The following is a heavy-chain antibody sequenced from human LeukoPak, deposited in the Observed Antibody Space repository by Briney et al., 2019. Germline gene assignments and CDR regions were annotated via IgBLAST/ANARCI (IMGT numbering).Heavy chain of an antibody. J-gene: IGHJ4*02. V-gene: IGHV3-21*01. Sequence: GGSLRLSCAASGFTFSSYSMNWVRQAPGKGLEWVSSISSSSSYIYYADSVKGRSTISRDNAKNSLYLQMIRMSGEDTAVYYCARGQYSSSWYFSGHDYWGQGTLVTVSS. CDR3: ARGQYSSSWYFSGHDY. CDR1: GFTFSSYS. CDR2: ISSSSSYI. D-gene: IGHD6-13*01.